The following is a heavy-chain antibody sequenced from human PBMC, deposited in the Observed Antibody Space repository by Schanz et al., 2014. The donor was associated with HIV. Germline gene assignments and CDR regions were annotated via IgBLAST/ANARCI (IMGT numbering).Heavy chain of an antibody. Sequence: QVQLQESGPGLVKPSQTLSLTCTVAGGSISSGAYYWNWIRQHPGKGLEWIGYMHYSGSAYYNPSLQSRITISVDTSKNQFSLTLTSVTSADTAVYYCARESGSGSYSFPDYWGQGILVTVSS. D-gene: IGHD3-10*01. CDR2: MHYSGSA. CDR3: ARESGSGSYSFPDY. J-gene: IGHJ4*02. CDR1: GGSISSGAYY. V-gene: IGHV4-31*03.